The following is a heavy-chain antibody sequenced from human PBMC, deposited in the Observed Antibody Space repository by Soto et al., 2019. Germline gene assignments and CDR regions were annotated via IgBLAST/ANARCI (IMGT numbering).Heavy chain of an antibody. Sequence: ASVKVSCKASGYTFTGYYMHWVRQAPGQGLEWMGWINPNSGGTNYAQKFQGWVTMTRDTSISTAYMELSRLRSDDTAVYYCARGGIAVDNWFDPWGQGTLVTVSS. J-gene: IGHJ5*02. CDR1: GYTFTGYY. CDR2: INPNSGGT. D-gene: IGHD6-19*01. V-gene: IGHV1-2*04. CDR3: ARGGIAVDNWFDP.